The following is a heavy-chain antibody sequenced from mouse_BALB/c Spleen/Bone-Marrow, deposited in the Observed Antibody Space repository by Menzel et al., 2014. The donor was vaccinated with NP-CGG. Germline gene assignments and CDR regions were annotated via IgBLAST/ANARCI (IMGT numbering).Heavy chain of an antibody. V-gene: IGHV2-9*02. J-gene: IGHJ4*01. D-gene: IGHD2-4*01. CDR2: IWPGGST. CDR1: GFSLISYG. CDR3: ARDLYYDYDVGAMDY. Sequence: QVQLQQSGPGLEESSQSLSISCTVSGFSLISYGVHWIRQRPGKGLEWLGVIWPGGSTNYNSALMSRLGISKDNSKSQVFLKMNSLQSDDTAMYYCARDLYYDYDVGAMDYWGQGTSVTVSS.